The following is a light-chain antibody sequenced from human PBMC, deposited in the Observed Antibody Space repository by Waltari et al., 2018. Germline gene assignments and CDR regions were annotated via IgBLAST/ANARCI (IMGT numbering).Light chain of an antibody. V-gene: IGKV3-20*01. CDR2: DAS. CDR1: HSVSSSY. CDR3: QHYGSSVT. J-gene: IGKJ5*01. Sequence: EIVLTQSPGTLALSPGERATLSCRTSHSVSSSYIAWYQQKSGQSPRLPIHDASSRATGIPDRFSGSGSGTDFTDFTLTISRLEPEDVAVYYCQHYGSSVTFGQGTRLEIK.